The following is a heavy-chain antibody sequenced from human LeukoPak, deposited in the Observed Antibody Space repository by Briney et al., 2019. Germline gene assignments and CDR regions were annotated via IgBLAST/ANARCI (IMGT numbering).Heavy chain of an antibody. Sequence: GGSLRLSCAASGFTVSSNYMNWVRQAPGKGLEGVSVIYSGGSTYYADSVKGRFTISRDNSKNTLYLQMNSLRAEDTAVYYCARGHYDFWSGYYSDYWGQGTLVTVSS. CDR1: GFTVSSNY. CDR2: IYSGGST. V-gene: IGHV3-66*02. J-gene: IGHJ4*02. D-gene: IGHD3-3*01. CDR3: ARGHYDFWSGYYSDY.